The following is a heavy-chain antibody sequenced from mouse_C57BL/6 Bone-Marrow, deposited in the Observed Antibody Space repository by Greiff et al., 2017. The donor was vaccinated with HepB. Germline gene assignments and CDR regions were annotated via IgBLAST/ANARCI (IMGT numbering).Heavy chain of an antibody. J-gene: IGHJ3*01. CDR2: INPSNGGT. Sequence: VQLQQPGTELVKPGASVKLSCKASGYTFTSYWMHWVKQRPGQGLEWIGNINPSNGGTNYNEKFKSKATLTVDKSSSTAYMQLSSLTSEDSAVYYCAREVTTVVALFAYWGQGTLVTVSA. V-gene: IGHV1-53*01. CDR1: GYTFTSYW. D-gene: IGHD1-1*01. CDR3: AREVTTVVALFAY.